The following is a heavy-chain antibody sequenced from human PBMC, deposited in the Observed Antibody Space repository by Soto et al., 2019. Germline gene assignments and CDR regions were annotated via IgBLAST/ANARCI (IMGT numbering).Heavy chain of an antibody. CDR1: GGTFTKYA. D-gene: IGHD2-8*01. Sequence: SVKVSCKASGGTFTKYAISWVRQAPGQGLEWMGGIIPFLGRADYAQKFQGRVTITADESTSTIYMELTSLRSEDTAVYYCARDANWGQGTLVTVSS. J-gene: IGHJ4*02. V-gene: IGHV1-69*10. CDR2: IIPFLGRA. CDR3: ARDAN.